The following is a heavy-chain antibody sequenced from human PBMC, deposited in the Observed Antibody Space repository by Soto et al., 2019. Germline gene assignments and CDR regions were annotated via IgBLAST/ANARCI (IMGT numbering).Heavy chain of an antibody. V-gene: IGHV3-33*01. CDR2: IWLDGSER. Sequence: GGSLRLSCEASGFMFGTSGMHWFCQAPGKGLEWVSGIWLDGSERYYSDSVKGRFTISRDNSKNTLFLQMNSLRVEDTAVYFCARDASGTTSFLASWGQGTLVTVSS. D-gene: IGHD1-1*01. CDR3: ARDASGTTSFLAS. CDR1: GFMFGTSG. J-gene: IGHJ5*01.